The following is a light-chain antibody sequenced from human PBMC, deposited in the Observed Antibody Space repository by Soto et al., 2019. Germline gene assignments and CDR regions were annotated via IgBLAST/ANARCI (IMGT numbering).Light chain of an antibody. CDR2: EGS. J-gene: IGLJ1*01. V-gene: IGLV2-23*01. CDR1: SSDIGNYNL. CDR3: CSFAATGILYV. Sequence: QSVLTQPASVSGSPGQSITISCTGTSSDIGNYNLVSWYQHHPGKAPKLMIYEGSKRPSGVSNRFSGSKSGNTASLTISWLQAEDEADYYCCSFAATGILYVFGTGTKVTVL.